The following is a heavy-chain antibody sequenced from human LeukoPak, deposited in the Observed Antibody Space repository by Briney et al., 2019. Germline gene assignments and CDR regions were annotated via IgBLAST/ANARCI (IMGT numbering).Heavy chain of an antibody. D-gene: IGHD2-8*01. CDR1: GGSISSYY. Sequence: SETLSLTCTVSGGSISSYYWSWIRQSPGKGLEWIGYIHYSGSTNYNPSLKSRVTISVDTSKNQFSLKLSSVTAADTAVYYCARGVRGYCTNGVCYEKFDYWGQGTLVTVSS. V-gene: IGHV4-59*12. CDR2: IHYSGST. J-gene: IGHJ4*02. CDR3: ARGVRGYCTNGVCYEKFDY.